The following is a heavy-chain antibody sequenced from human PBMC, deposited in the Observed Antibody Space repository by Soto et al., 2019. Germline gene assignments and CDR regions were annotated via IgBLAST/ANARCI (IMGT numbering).Heavy chain of an antibody. Sequence: QEHLVESGGGTVQPGRSLRLSCAASGFTFSHYGMHWVRQAPGKGLDWVAVISYDEDNIYYADSVKGRFTISRDNSENTLYLQMNSLRPEDTGVYYCAKSGTKVTTFWYLDLWGRGTLVTASS. CDR3: AKSGTKVTTFWYLDL. V-gene: IGHV3-30*18. CDR2: ISYDEDNI. D-gene: IGHD4-17*01. J-gene: IGHJ2*01. CDR1: GFTFSHYG.